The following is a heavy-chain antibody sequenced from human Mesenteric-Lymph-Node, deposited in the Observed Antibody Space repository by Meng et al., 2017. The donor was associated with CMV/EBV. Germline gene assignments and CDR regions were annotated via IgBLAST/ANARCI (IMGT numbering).Heavy chain of an antibody. CDR2: IYYSGST. Sequence: LRLSCTVSGGSISSGGYYWSWIRQHPGKGLEWIGYIYYSGSTYYNPSLKSRVTISVDTSKNQFSLKLSSVTAADTAVYYCARGYYDFWSGYYPPYYFDYWGQGTLVTVSS. D-gene: IGHD3-3*01. V-gene: IGHV4-31*03. CDR3: ARGYYDFWSGYYPPYYFDY. CDR1: GGSISSGGYY. J-gene: IGHJ4*02.